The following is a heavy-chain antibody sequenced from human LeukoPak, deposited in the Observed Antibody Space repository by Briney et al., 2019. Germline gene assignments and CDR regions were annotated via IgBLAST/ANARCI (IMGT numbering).Heavy chain of an antibody. Sequence: ASVKVSCKASGYTFTGYYMHWVRQVTGQGLEWMGWMNPNSGNTGYAQKFQGRVTMTRDTSTSTVYMELSSLRSEDTAVYYCARDSGDYYDSSGYLNYWGQGTLVTVSS. J-gene: IGHJ4*02. CDR2: MNPNSGNT. CDR3: ARDSGDYYDSSGYLNY. D-gene: IGHD3-22*01. CDR1: GYTFTGYY. V-gene: IGHV1-8*02.